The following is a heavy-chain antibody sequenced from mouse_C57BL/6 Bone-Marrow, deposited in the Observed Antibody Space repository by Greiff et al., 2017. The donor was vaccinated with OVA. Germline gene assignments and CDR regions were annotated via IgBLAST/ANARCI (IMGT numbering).Heavy chain of an antibody. D-gene: IGHD1-1*01. J-gene: IGHJ2*01. V-gene: IGHV8-8*01. CDR3: ARIRKGLRFLCDC. CDR1: GFSLSTFGMG. Sequence: QVTLKVCGPGILQPSQTLSLTCSFSGFSLSTFGMGVGWIRQPSGKGLEWLAHIWWDVAKYYNPALKSRLTISKDTSKNQVVLKIANVDTEETATYYGARIRKGLRFLCDCWGQGTTLTVSS. CDR2: IWWDVAK.